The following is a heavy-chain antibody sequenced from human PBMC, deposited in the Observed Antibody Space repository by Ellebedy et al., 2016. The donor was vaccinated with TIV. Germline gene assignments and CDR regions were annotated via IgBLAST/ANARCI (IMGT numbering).Heavy chain of an antibody. D-gene: IGHD2-2*01. J-gene: IGHJ4*02. V-gene: IGHV4-4*02. CDR2: IDHSGTT. Sequence: MPGGSLRLSCAVSGGSISSNNWWHCVRQPPGKGLAWIGEIDHSGTTNYNPSLKSRVTISVDKSKNQFSLMLNSVTAADTAVYYCARDFCSSNSCLNYFDYWGQGALVTVSS. CDR3: ARDFCSSNSCLNYFDY. CDR1: GGSISSNNW.